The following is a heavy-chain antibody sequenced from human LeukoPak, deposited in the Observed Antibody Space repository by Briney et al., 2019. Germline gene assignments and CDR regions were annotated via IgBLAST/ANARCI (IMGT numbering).Heavy chain of an antibody. CDR2: IIPIFGTA. D-gene: IGHD2-2*02. Sequence: GSSVKVSCKASGGTFSSYAISWVRQAPGQGLEWMGGIIPIFGTANYAQKFQGRVTITADKSTSTAYMELSSLRSEDTAVYYCARAGVVPAAIDWFDPWGQGTLVTVSS. V-gene: IGHV1-69*06. J-gene: IGHJ5*02. CDR3: ARAGVVPAAIDWFDP. CDR1: GGTFSSYA.